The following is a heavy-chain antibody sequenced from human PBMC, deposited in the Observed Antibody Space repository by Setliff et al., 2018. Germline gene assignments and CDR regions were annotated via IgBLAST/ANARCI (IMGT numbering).Heavy chain of an antibody. CDR2: ISSSSSTI. Sequence: GGSLRLSCAASGFTFSSYSMNWVRQAPGKGLEWVSYISSSSSTIYYADSVKGRFTISRDNAKNSLYLQMNSLRAEDTDVYYCAKNGFGVVALGVNNWFDPWGQGTLVTVSS. V-gene: IGHV3-48*01. D-gene: IGHD3-10*01. CDR3: AKNGFGVVALGVNNWFDP. J-gene: IGHJ5*02. CDR1: GFTFSSYS.